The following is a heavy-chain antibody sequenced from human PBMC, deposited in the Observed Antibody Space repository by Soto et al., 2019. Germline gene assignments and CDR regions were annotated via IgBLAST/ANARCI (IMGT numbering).Heavy chain of an antibody. Sequence: SETLSLTCTLSGGSLSGGSYHWSWIRQSPGKGLEWLAYIYYTGSTNYNPSLQSRVTISLHTSKNQFSLKVSSVTAADTAVYFCARGNLAAAGSFDYWGQGALVTVSS. CDR1: GGSLSGGSYH. J-gene: IGHJ4*02. CDR2: IYYTGST. CDR3: ARGNLAAAGSFDY. V-gene: IGHV4-61*01. D-gene: IGHD6-13*01.